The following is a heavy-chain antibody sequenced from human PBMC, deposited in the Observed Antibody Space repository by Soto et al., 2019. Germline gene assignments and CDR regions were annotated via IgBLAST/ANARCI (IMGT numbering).Heavy chain of an antibody. J-gene: IGHJ4*02. CDR2: ISGSGGST. V-gene: IGHV3-23*01. Sequence: HPVGSLRLSCAASGFTFSSYAMSWVRQAPGKGLEWVSAISGSGGSTYYADSVKGRFTISRDNSKNTLYLQMNSLRAEDTAVYYCAKNEWELRHLDYWGQGTLVTVSS. CDR3: AKNEWELRHLDY. D-gene: IGHD1-26*01. CDR1: GFTFSSYA.